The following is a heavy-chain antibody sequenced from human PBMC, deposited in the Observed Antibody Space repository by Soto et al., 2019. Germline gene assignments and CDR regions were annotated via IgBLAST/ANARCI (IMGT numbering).Heavy chain of an antibody. CDR2: INAGNGNT. D-gene: IGHD3-10*01. CDR3: ARGALWFGEFADI. CDR1: GYTFTSYA. V-gene: IGHV1-3*01. Sequence: VQLVQSGAEVKKPGASVKVSCKASGYTFTSYAMHWVRQAPGQRLEWMGWINAGNGNTKYSQKFQGRVTITRDTSASKAYMELSSLRSEDTAVYYCARGALWFGEFADIWGQGTMVTVSS. J-gene: IGHJ3*02.